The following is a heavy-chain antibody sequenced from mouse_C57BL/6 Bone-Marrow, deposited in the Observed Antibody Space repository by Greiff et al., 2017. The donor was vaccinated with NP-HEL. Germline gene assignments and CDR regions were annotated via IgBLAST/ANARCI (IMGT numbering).Heavy chain of an antibody. D-gene: IGHD2-2*01. J-gene: IGHJ3*01. V-gene: IGHV1-5*01. Sequence: EVKVVESGTVLARPGASVKMSCKTSGYTFTSYWMHWVKQRPGQGLEWIGAIYPGNSDTSYNQKFKGKAKLTAVTSASTAYMELSSLTNEDSAVYYCTKHYGYSWFAYWGQGTLVTVSA. CDR1: GYTFTSYW. CDR3: TKHYGYSWFAY. CDR2: IYPGNSDT.